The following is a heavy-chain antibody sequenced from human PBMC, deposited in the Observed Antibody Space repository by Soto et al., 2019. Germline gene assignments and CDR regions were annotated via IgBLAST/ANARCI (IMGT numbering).Heavy chain of an antibody. CDR3: ARDQFLVEGPNYFDY. CDR1: GDSVSSNSAA. CDR2: TYYRSKWYN. D-gene: IGHD2-15*01. Sequence: SQTLSLTCAISGDSVSSNSAAWNWIRQSPSRDLEWLGRTYYRSKWYNDYAVSVKSRITINPDTSKNQFSLHLNSVTPEDTAVYYCARDQFLVEGPNYFDYWGQGTLVTVSS. V-gene: IGHV6-1*01. J-gene: IGHJ4*02.